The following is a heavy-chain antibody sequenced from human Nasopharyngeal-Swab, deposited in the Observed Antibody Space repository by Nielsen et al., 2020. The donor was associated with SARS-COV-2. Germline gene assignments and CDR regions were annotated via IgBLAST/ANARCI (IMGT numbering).Heavy chain of an antibody. V-gene: IGHV3-7*01. D-gene: IGHD2-2*01. Sequence: WIRQPPGKGLEWVASAKQDGSEKYSVDSVRGRFTISRDNTKNSVYLQMNNLRAEDTAVYYCAREICTRITCFDYGMDVWGQGTTVTVSS. J-gene: IGHJ6*02. CDR2: AKQDGSEK. CDR3: AREICTRITCFDYGMDV.